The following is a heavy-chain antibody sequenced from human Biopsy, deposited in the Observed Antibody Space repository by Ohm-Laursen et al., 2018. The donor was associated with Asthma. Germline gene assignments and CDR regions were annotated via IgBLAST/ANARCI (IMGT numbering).Heavy chain of an antibody. CDR3: ARGDSSNWSHYYFDY. J-gene: IGHJ4*02. Sequence: SLGLSCAASGFAVSRDHMFWVRQAPGKGLEWVSVIYSGGTSHTADSVRGRFTISRDHSKNTLYLQMHSLRAEDTAVYYCARGDSSNWSHYYFDYWGQGTLVTVSS. D-gene: IGHD3-22*01. CDR1: GFAVSRDH. CDR2: IYSGGTS. V-gene: IGHV3-53*01.